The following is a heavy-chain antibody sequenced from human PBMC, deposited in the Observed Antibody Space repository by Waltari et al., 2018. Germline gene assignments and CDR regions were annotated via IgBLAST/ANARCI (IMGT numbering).Heavy chain of an antibody. CDR1: GGSISSYY. D-gene: IGHD2-2*01. CDR3: ARGKYSTSCPFDP. Sequence: QVQLQESGPGLVKPSETLSLTCTVSGGSISSYYWSWIRQPPGKGLEWIGYIYYSGSTNYNPSLKSRVTISVDTSKNQFSLKLSSVTAADTAVYYCARGKYSTSCPFDPWGQGTLVTVSS. J-gene: IGHJ5*02. V-gene: IGHV4-59*01. CDR2: IYYSGST.